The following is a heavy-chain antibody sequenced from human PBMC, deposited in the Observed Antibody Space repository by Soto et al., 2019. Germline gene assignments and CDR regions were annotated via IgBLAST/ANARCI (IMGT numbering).Heavy chain of an antibody. D-gene: IGHD2-15*01. CDR3: ARGQGYCSGGICYYYYYGMDV. V-gene: IGHV1-69*13. CDR2: VIPTSGTS. Sequence: SVKVSCKASGGTFSSDAFSWVRQAPGQGLEWMGGVIPTSGTSNYAQKFQGRATITADESTSTAYMELSSLTSEDTAVYFCARGQGYCSGGICYYYYYGMDVWGQGTTVTVSS. J-gene: IGHJ6*02. CDR1: GGTFSSDA.